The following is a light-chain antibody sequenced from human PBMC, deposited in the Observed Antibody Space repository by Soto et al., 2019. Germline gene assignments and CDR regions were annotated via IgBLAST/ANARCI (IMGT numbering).Light chain of an antibody. V-gene: IGKV1-39*01. Sequence: DIQMTQSPSSLSASVGDRVSITCRASQSIGSYLNWYQHKPGKAPKLLIYAASSLQSGVPSRFSGSGSGTDFILPISSLQPEDFRTYFCQQSYISPPTFGQGTKLGIK. CDR1: QSIGSY. J-gene: IGKJ2*01. CDR3: QQSYISPPT. CDR2: AAS.